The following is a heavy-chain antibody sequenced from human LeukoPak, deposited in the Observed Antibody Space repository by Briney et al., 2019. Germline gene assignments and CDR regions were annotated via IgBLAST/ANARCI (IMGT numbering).Heavy chain of an antibody. J-gene: IGHJ4*02. CDR2: INPNNGDS. CDR1: GYTFTGYD. V-gene: IGHV1-2*02. Sequence: ASVTVSFTASGYTFTGYDLHWVRQAPGQGHAYMGWINPNNGDSKNTQTFQGRVTMNRDTSISTVYMELTRLRSDDTAVYYCARDRVSGGNDYWGQGTLVTVSS. D-gene: IGHD3-10*01. CDR3: ARDRVSGGNDY.